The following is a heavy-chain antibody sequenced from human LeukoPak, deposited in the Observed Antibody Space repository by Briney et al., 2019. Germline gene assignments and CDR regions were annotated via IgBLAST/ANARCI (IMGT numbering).Heavy chain of an antibody. CDR3: ARAGDPYYCDSSYSWFDP. Sequence: SETLSLTCTVSGYSISSGYYWGWIRQPPGKGLEWIGSIYHSGSTYYNPSLKSRVTISVDTSKNQFSLKLSSVTAADTAVYYCARAGDPYYCDSSYSWFDPWGQGTLVTVSS. D-gene: IGHD3-22*01. CDR2: IYHSGST. V-gene: IGHV4-38-2*02. J-gene: IGHJ5*02. CDR1: GYSISSGYY.